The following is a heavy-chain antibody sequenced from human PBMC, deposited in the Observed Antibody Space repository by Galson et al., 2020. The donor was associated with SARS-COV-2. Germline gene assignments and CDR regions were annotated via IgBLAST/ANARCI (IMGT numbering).Heavy chain of an antibody. J-gene: IGHJ4*02. Sequence: SENLSLTCAAYGGTYSGYYWSRNRKPPGKGQEWIGEINSSGSNNYNPYLQSRVTISVDTSKNHFSLKLSSVTAADTAVYYCAREENFFLVVTATRMCYFDYWGRGTLATVSS. CDR2: INSSGSN. D-gene: IGHD2-21*02. CDR3: AREENFFLVVTATRMCYFDY. V-gene: IGHV4-34*01. CDR1: GGTYSGYY.